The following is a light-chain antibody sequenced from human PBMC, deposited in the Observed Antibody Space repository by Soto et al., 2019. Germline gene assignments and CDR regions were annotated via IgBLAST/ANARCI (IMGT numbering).Light chain of an antibody. J-gene: IGKJ1*01. V-gene: IGKV3-15*01. CDR3: QQYNNWPRT. CDR1: QSVSGF. CDR2: GAT. Sequence: IVLTQSPATLSLSPWERATLSCRASQSVSGFLAWYQQKPGQAPRLLIHGATTRATGIPARFSGSGSGTEFTLTISSLQSEDFAVYYCQQYNNWPRTFGQGTKVDIK.